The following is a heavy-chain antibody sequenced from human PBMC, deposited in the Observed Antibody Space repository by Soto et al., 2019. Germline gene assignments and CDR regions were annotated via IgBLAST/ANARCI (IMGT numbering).Heavy chain of an antibody. CDR2: IHHSGTT. V-gene: IGHV4-38-2*02. J-gene: IGHJ4*02. CDR1: DSSIHSNYY. CDR3: ARGLYGGNFDY. Sequence: KPSETLSLTCRVSDSSIHSNYYWLWIRQPPGKGLEWIGAIHHSGTTYYTPSLKSRVTISMDTSKNHFSLRLTSVTAADTAKYYCARGLYGGNFDYWGQGTPVTVSS. D-gene: IGHD4-17*01.